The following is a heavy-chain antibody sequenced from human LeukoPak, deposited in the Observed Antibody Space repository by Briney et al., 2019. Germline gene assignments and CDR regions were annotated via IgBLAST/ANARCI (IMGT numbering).Heavy chain of an antibody. Sequence: GASVKVSCKASGLTFSSYAISWVRQAPGQGLEWMGGIIPIFGTANYAQKFQGRVTITTDESTSTAYMELSSLRSEDTAVYYCAQIAAAGEPASDYWGQGTLVTVSS. V-gene: IGHV1-69*05. CDR1: GLTFSSYA. D-gene: IGHD6-13*01. CDR2: IIPIFGTA. J-gene: IGHJ4*02. CDR3: AQIAAAGEPASDY.